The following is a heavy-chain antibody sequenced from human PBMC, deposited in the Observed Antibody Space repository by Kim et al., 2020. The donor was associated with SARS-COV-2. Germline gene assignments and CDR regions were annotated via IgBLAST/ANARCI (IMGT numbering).Heavy chain of an antibody. CDR3: ARTLRTTVTAFDY. Sequence: NPSLKSLVTSSLDTSKNQFSLKLNSVTAADTAVYYCARTLRTTVTAFDYWGQGTLVTVSS. J-gene: IGHJ4*02. D-gene: IGHD4-4*01. V-gene: IGHV4-59*01.